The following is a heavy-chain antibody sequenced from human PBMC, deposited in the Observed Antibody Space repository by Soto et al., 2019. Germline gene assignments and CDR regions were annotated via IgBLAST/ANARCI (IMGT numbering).Heavy chain of an antibody. CDR3: ARPNWSGSPANFDY. Sequence: QVQLVESGGDLVKPGGSLRLSCGGSGFSFSDFYMSWIRQAPGKGLDWISYISSSGDTIYYADSVRGRFTISRDNAKNSLYLQMNSLRADDTAVYYCARPNWSGSPANFDYWGPGTLVTVSS. D-gene: IGHD1-26*01. V-gene: IGHV3-11*01. CDR1: GFSFSDFY. J-gene: IGHJ4*02. CDR2: ISSSGDTI.